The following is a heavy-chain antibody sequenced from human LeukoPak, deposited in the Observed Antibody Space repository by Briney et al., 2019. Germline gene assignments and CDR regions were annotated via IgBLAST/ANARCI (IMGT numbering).Heavy chain of an antibody. V-gene: IGHV4-4*07. CDR1: GGSISTYY. CDR2: VYSSGST. J-gene: IGHJ4*02. CDR3: ARVLLVATTIDY. Sequence: SETLSLTCTVSGGSISTYYWSWIRQPAGKGLEWIGRVYSSGSTYYNPSLKSRVTISVDTSKNQFSLKLSSVTAADTAVYYCARVLLVATTIDYWGQGTLVTVSS. D-gene: IGHD5-12*01.